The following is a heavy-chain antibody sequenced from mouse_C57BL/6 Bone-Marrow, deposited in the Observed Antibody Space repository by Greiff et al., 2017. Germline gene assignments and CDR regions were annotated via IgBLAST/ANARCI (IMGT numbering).Heavy chain of an antibody. V-gene: IGHV1-81*01. CDR3: GRTTD. Sequence: QVQLKESGAELARPGASVKLSCKASGYTFTSYGISWVKQRTGQGLEWIGEIYPRSGNTYYNEKFKGKATLTADKSSSTAYMELRSLTSEDSAVYFCGRTTDWGKGTTLTVSS. J-gene: IGHJ2*01. CDR2: IYPRSGNT. D-gene: IGHD1-1*01. CDR1: GYTFTSYG.